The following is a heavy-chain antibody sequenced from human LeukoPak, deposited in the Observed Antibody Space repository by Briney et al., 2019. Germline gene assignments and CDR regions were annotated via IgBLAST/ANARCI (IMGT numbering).Heavy chain of an antibody. CDR2: ISGSGGST. CDR1: GFTFSSYA. CDR3: TRGAGTGWRFDS. J-gene: IGHJ4*02. V-gene: IGHV3-23*01. D-gene: IGHD6-19*01. Sequence: GGSLRLSCAASGFTFSSYAMSWVRQAPGKGLEWVSAISGSGGSTYYADSVKGRFTISRDNAKNSLYLQMNSLRAEDTAVYYCTRGAGTGWRFDSWGQGTLLTVSS.